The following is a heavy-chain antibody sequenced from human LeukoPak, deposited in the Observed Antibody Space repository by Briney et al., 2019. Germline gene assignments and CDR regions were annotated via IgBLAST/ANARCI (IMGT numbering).Heavy chain of an antibody. CDR3: ASLIAAAGWFDP. V-gene: IGHV4-39*07. D-gene: IGHD6-13*01. CDR1: GGSISTSSYY. CDR2: IFYSGSA. J-gene: IGHJ5*02. Sequence: SETLSLTCTVSGGSISTSSYYWGWVRQPPGKGLEWIGNIFYSGSAYYSPSLKSRVTISVDTSKNQLSLKLSSVTAADTAVYYCASLIAAAGWFDPWGQGTLVTVSS.